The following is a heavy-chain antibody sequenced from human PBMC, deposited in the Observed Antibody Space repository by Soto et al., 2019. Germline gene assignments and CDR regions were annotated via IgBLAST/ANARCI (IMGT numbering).Heavy chain of an antibody. V-gene: IGHV3-30*18. Sequence: PGGSLRLSCAASGFTFSSYGMHWVRQAPGKGLEWVVVISYDGSNKYYADSVKGRFTISRDNSKNTLYLQMNSLRAEDTAVYYCAKDSDRYSSGWTHFDYWGQGTLVTVSS. CDR1: GFTFSSYG. J-gene: IGHJ4*02. CDR3: AKDSDRYSSGWTHFDY. D-gene: IGHD6-19*01. CDR2: ISYDGSNK.